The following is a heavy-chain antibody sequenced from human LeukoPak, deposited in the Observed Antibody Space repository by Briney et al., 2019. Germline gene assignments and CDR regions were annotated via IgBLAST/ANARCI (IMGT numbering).Heavy chain of an antibody. V-gene: IGHV1-18*01. D-gene: IGHD5-18*01. J-gene: IGHJ5*02. CDR2: ISAYNGNT. CDR3: AREKSRYKYGYNH. Sequence: AASVKVSCKASGYNFISYDINWARQAPGQGLEWMGWISAYNGNTNYALKIKGRVTMTTDTSTNTVYMELRSLRPDDTAVYYCAREKSRYKYGYNHWGQGTLVTVSS. CDR1: GYNFISYD.